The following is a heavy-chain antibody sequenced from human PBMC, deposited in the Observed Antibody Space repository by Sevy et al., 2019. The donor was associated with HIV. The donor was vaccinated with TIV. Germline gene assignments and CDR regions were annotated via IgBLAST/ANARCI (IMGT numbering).Heavy chain of an antibody. CDR1: GGSIASLY. CDR3: AGENAWGRGYS. Sequence: SETLSLTCTVSGGSIASLYWNWIRQPPGKGLEWIANIYYNGHINYNPSLKSRVTLSLDTSKNQFSLRLSSVTAADTAMYYCAGENAWGRGYSWGQGTMVTVSS. CDR2: IYYNGHI. D-gene: IGHD1-26*01. J-gene: IGHJ4*02. V-gene: IGHV4-59*08.